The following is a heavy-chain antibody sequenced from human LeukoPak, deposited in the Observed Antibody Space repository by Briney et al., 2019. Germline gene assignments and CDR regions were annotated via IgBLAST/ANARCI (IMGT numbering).Heavy chain of an antibody. V-gene: IGHV3-30-3*01. CDR3: ARAPTERGPLDY. CDR2: ISYDGSNK. J-gene: IGHJ4*02. CDR1: GFTFSSYA. Sequence: PGGSLRLSCAASGFTFSSYAMHWVRQAPGKGLEWVAVISYDGSNKYYADSVKGRFTISRDNSKNTLYLQMNSLRAEDTAVYYCARAPTERGPLDYWGQGTLVTVSS.